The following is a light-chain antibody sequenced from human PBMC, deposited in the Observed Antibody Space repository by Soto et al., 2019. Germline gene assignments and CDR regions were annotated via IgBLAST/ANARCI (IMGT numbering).Light chain of an antibody. J-gene: IGKJ5*01. Sequence: DIQTTQSPSSLSASVGDRVTITCQASQNINNYLNWYQQKPGRAPKLLIYDASNLEAGVPSRFRGSGSGTDFTFTISSLQSEDIETYYCQQHEHITSFGQGTRLEIK. CDR1: QNINNY. CDR3: QQHEHITS. CDR2: DAS. V-gene: IGKV1-33*01.